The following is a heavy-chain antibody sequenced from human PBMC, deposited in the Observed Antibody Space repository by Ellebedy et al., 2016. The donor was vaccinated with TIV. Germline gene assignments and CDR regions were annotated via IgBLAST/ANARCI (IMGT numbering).Heavy chain of an antibody. D-gene: IGHD3-22*01. V-gene: IGHV4-61*08. Sequence: SETLSLTCTVTGDFLTSGAYYRSWIQQPPGKGLGWVGYILYSGVTNYNPSLMGRVTISVDTSSNQFSLNLSSVTAADTAVYFCARDSPAYYNTRGFEYWGQGILVTVSS. CDR2: ILYSGVT. CDR3: ARDSPAYYNTRGFEY. J-gene: IGHJ4*02. CDR1: GDFLTSGAYY.